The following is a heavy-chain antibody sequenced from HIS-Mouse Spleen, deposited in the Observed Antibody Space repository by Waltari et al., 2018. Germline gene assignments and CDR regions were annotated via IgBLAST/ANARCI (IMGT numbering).Heavy chain of an antibody. D-gene: IGHD6-19*01. CDR1: GFSLSISGMC. Sequence: QVTLRESGPALVKPTQTLTLTFTFSGFSLSISGMCVSLIRQPPGKALEWLARIDWDDDKYYSTSLKTRLTISRDTSKNQVVLTMTNMDPLDTATYYCARIAEGYTSGWYAFDYWGQGTLVTVSS. V-gene: IGHV2-70*15. CDR3: ARIAEGYTSGWYAFDY. J-gene: IGHJ4*02. CDR2: IDWDDDK.